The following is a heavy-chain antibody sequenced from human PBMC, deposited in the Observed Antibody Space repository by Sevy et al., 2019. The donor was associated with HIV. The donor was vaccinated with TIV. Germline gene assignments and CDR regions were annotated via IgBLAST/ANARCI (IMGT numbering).Heavy chain of an antibody. Sequence: GGSLRLSCAASGLNFDDYGMSWVRQAPGKGLEWVSAINWNGVGTSYADSVKGRFTISRANAKNSLYVQMNSVRAEDMALYSCARERSCGGDCYYFDYWGQGTLVTVSS. CDR1: GLNFDDYG. CDR3: ARERSCGGDCYYFDY. CDR2: INWNGVGT. J-gene: IGHJ4*02. V-gene: IGHV3-20*04. D-gene: IGHD2-21*02.